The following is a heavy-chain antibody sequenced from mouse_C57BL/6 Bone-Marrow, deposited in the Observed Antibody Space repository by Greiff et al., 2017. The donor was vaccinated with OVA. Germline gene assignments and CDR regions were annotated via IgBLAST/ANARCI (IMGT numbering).Heavy chain of an antibody. CDR2: IWSDGST. CDR1: GFSLTSYG. J-gene: IGHJ4*01. V-gene: IGHV2-6-1*01. Sequence: VQLQQSGPGLVAPSQSLSITCTVSGFSLTSYGVHWVRQPPGKGLEWLVVIWSDGSTTYNSALKSRLSISKDNSKSQVFLKMNSLQTDDTAMYYCARQEDYYGSSLMDYWGQGTSVTVSS. CDR3: ARQEDYYGSSLMDY. D-gene: IGHD1-1*01.